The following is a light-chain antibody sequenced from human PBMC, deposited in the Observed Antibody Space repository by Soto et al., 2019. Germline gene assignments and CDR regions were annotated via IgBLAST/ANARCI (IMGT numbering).Light chain of an antibody. J-gene: IGLJ2*01. V-gene: IGLV1-44*01. CDR3: SAWDDNIYGPV. Sequence: QSVLTQPPSASGTPGQRVAISCSGGSSDIGTNPVNWYLHLPGAAPKLLIYRDNQRPSGVPDRFSGSKSGTSASLTISELQSEYEADYFCSAWDDNIYGPVFGGGTKLTVL. CDR2: RDN. CDR1: SSDIGTNP.